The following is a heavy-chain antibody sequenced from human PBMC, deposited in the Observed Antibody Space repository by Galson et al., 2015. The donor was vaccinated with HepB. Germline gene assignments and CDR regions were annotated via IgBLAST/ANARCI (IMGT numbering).Heavy chain of an antibody. D-gene: IGHD3-16*01. CDR2: IYYSEIT. CDR1: GDSISSYY. Sequence: SETLSLTCTVSGDSISSYYWSWIRQPPGKGLEWIGYIYYSEITNYNPSLKSRVTISVDTSKNQFSLKLTSVTAADTAVYYCARHTPFRLTAVYYYYYMDVWGKGTTVTVSS. CDR3: ARHTPFRLTAVYYYYYMDV. V-gene: IGHV4-59*01. J-gene: IGHJ6*03.